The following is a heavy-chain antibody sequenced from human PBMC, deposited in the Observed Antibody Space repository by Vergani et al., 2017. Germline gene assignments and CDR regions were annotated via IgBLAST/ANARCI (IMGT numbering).Heavy chain of an antibody. CDR2: INWNSDSI. D-gene: IGHD3-16*01. J-gene: IGHJ4*02. CDR3: TRDRLDDSYAYFDY. Sequence: HLVESGGGLVQPGRSLRLSCAASGFTFDDYAMHWVRQAPGKGLEWVSGINWNSDSIAYADSVKGRFTISRDNAKNSLYLQMNSLRAEDTALYYCTRDRLDDSYAYFDYWGQGTLVTVSP. V-gene: IGHV3-9*01. CDR1: GFTFDDYA.